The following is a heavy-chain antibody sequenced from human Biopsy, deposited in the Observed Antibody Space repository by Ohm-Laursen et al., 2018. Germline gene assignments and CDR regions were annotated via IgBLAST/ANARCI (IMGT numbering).Heavy chain of an antibody. V-gene: IGHV4-59*02. CDR1: GDSVTKYY. CDR2: IYYSVMA. J-gene: IGHJ6*02. Sequence: TLSLTCTVSGDSVTKYYWSWIRQPPGKGLEWIGHIYYSVMANYNPSLQSRVSISVDTSRNQVSLTLSSVTAADTAVYYCARDSGILNYGNFKYYHYYGMDVWGQGTKVTVSS. CDR3: ARDSGILNYGNFKYYHYYGMDV. D-gene: IGHD4-11*01.